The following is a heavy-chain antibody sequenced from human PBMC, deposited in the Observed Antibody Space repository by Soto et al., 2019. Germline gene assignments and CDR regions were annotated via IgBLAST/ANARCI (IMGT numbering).Heavy chain of an antibody. CDR2: ISYDGSNK. Sequence: SLRLSWAASGFTFSSYAMHWVRQAPGKGLEWVAVISYDGSNKYYADSVKGRFTISRDNSKNTLYLQMNSLRAEDTAVYYCARDLYSSGWFDYWGQGTLVTVSS. CDR3: ARDLYSSGWFDY. D-gene: IGHD6-19*01. J-gene: IGHJ4*02. V-gene: IGHV3-30-3*01. CDR1: GFTFSSYA.